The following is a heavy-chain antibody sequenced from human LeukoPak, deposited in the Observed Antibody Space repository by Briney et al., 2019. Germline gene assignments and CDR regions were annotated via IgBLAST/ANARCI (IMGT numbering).Heavy chain of an antibody. CDR2: ISYDGSNK. V-gene: IGHV3-30*04. CDR3: ARRAAAGWFDP. CDR1: GFTLSSYA. D-gene: IGHD6-13*01. J-gene: IGHJ5*02. Sequence: GGSLRLSCAPSGFTLSSYAIHCVRQAPRGGLGWVAVISYDGSNKYYADSVKGRFTISRDNSKNTLYLQMSSLRAEDTAVYYCARRAAAGWFDPWGQGTLVTVSS.